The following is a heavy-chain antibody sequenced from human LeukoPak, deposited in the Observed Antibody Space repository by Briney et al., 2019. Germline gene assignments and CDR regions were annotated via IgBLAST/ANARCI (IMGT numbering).Heavy chain of an antibody. Sequence: SETLSLTCAVYGGSFSGYYWSWIRQPPGKGLEWIGEINHSGSTNYNPSPKSRVTISVDTSKNQFSLKLSSVTAADTAVYYCARRKRYSSSWWTEDKNWFDPWGQGTLVTVSS. CDR1: GGSFSGYY. J-gene: IGHJ5*02. CDR3: ARRKRYSSSWWTEDKNWFDP. D-gene: IGHD6-13*01. V-gene: IGHV4-34*01. CDR2: INHSGST.